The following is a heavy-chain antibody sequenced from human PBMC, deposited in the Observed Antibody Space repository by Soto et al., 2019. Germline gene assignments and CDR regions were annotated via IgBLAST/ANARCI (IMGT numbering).Heavy chain of an antibody. CDR3: ARDLTPMAPLSSYYHYYGMDV. D-gene: IGHD5-18*01. V-gene: IGHV3-30*03. CDR1: GFSFSSYG. J-gene: IGHJ6*01. CDR2: ISYDGSNK. Sequence: SLRLSCAASGFSFSSYGMHWVRQAPGKGLEWMAIISYDGSNKYYIASVKGRFIFSRDNSKNTLSLQMNSLRAEDTAVYYCARDLTPMAPLSSYYHYYGMDVRGQGTTVTVSS.